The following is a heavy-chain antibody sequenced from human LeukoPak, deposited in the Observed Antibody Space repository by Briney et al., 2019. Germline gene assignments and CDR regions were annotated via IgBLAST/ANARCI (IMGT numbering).Heavy chain of an antibody. CDR2: ISYDGSNK. V-gene: IGHV3-30*03. D-gene: IGHD1-26*01. Sequence: GGSLRLSCAASGFTVSSNYMSWVRQAPGKGLEWVAVISYDGSNKYYADSVKGRFTISRDNSKNTLYLQMNSLRAEDTAVYYCARDPYSGSYGDYYYYFMDVWGKGTTVTISS. CDR1: GFTVSSNY. J-gene: IGHJ6*03. CDR3: ARDPYSGSYGDYYYYFMDV.